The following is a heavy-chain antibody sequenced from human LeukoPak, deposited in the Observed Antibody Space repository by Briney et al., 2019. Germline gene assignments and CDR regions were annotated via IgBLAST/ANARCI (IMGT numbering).Heavy chain of an antibody. D-gene: IGHD1-26*01. J-gene: IGHJ2*01. Sequence: GGSLRLSCAASGFTFNNYCMHWVRQAPGKGPVWVSRINGDGSNTHSADSVKGRFTISRDNAKNTLYLQMDSLRAEDTAVYYCTREPSGTYWYFDLWGRGTLVTVSS. CDR1: GFTFNNYC. V-gene: IGHV3-74*01. CDR2: INGDGSNT. CDR3: TREPSGTYWYFDL.